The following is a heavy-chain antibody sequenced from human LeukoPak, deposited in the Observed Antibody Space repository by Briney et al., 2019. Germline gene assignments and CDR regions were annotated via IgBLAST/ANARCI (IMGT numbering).Heavy chain of an antibody. V-gene: IGHV4-34*01. CDR2: INHSGST. J-gene: IGHJ5*02. Sequence: SETLSLTCAVYGGSFSGYYWSWIRQPPGKGLEWIGEINHSGSTNYNPSLKSRVTISVDTSKNQFSLKLSSVTAADTAVYYCARVVVMDWFYPWGQGTLVTVSS. CDR3: ARVVVMDWFYP. CDR1: GGSFSGYY. D-gene: IGHD3-22*01.